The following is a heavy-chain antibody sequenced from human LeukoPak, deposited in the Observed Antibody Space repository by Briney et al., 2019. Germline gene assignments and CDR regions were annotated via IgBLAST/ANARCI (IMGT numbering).Heavy chain of an antibody. D-gene: IGHD3-9*01. CDR2: INHSGST. Sequence: TETLSLTCAVYGGSFSGYYWSWICQPPGKGLEWIGEINHSGSTNYNPSLKSRVTISVDTSKNQFSLKLSSVTAADTAVYYCARGSNRYTSYYDILTGGVDIWGQGTMVTVSS. CDR3: ARGSNRYTSYYDILTGGVDI. CDR1: GGSFSGYY. J-gene: IGHJ3*02. V-gene: IGHV4-34*01.